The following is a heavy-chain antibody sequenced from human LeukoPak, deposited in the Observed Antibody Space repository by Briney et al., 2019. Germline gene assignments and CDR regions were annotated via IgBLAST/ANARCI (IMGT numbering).Heavy chain of an antibody. Sequence: SETLSLTCTVSGGPISSSYFWGWIRQPPGKGLEWIGTIDYSGTTYYNPSLKSRVTISVDTSKNQFSLKLSSVTAADTAVYYCARALGWYAGYFDYWGQGTLVTVSS. D-gene: IGHD6-19*01. CDR3: ARALGWYAGYFDY. V-gene: IGHV4-39*07. CDR2: IDYSGTT. J-gene: IGHJ4*02. CDR1: GGPISSSYF.